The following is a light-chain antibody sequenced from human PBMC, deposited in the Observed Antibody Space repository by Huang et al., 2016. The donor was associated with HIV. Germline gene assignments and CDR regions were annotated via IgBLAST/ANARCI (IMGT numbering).Light chain of an antibody. CDR1: QSVGGY. CDR2: DTS. J-gene: IGKJ2*01. Sequence: EIVLTQSPATLSLSPGERPTLSCRASQSVGGYLAWYQQKPGQAPRLLLYDTSTRATGIPARFSGSGSETDFTLTISSLEPEDFAVYYCQQPGSFGQGTKVDIK. V-gene: IGKV3-11*01. CDR3: QQPGS.